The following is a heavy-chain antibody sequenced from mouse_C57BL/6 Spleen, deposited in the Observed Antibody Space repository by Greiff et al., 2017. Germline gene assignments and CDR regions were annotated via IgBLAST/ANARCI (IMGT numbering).Heavy chain of an antibody. CDR1: GYSFTGYY. D-gene: IGHD1-1*01. CDR3: ATHYYGSSPWYFDV. J-gene: IGHJ1*03. Sequence: VQLQQSGPELVKPGASVKISCKASGYSFTGYYMNWVKQSPEKSLEWIGEINPSTGGTTYNQKFKAKATLTVDKSSSSAYMQLKSLTSEDSAVYYCATHYYGSSPWYFDVWGTGTTVTVSS. V-gene: IGHV1-42*01. CDR2: INPSTGGT.